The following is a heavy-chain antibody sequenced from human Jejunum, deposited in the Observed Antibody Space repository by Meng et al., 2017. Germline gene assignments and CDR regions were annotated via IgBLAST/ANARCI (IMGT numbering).Heavy chain of an antibody. CDR1: GFTFSNYD. CDR3: AREPYTGNFYFNY. J-gene: IGHJ4*02. D-gene: IGHD1-26*01. CDR2: ISYDGSNK. V-gene: IGHV3-30-3*01. Sequence: QVQLVESGGGVVQPGRSRRLSCAASGFTFSNYDMHWVRQAPGKGLEWVAEISYDGSNKYYADSVKGRFTISRDNSKNTLYLQMNSLRPEDTAVYYCAREPYTGNFYFNYWGQGTLVTVSS.